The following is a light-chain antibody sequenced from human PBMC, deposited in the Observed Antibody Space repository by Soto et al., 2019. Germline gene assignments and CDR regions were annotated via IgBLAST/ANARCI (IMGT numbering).Light chain of an antibody. CDR3: QQSSNIPYT. Sequence: DIPMTQSPSSLSASVGDRVTITCRASQTISTYLNWYQQNPGKAPKLLIYAASSLQSGVPSRFSGSGSGTDFTLTISSLQPEDFVTYYCQQSSNIPYTFGQGTKLEIK. CDR2: AAS. CDR1: QTISTY. J-gene: IGKJ2*01. V-gene: IGKV1-39*01.